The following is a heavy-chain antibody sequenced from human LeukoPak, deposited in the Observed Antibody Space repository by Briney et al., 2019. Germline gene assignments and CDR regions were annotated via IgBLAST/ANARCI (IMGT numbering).Heavy chain of an antibody. CDR2: ISYDGSNK. Sequence: GGSLRLSCAASGFTFSSYAMHWVRQAPGKGLEWVAVISYDGSNKYYAGSVKGPFTISRDNAKNTLNLQMTNLRAEDTAAYYCATVRSGYYFDYWGQGTLVTVSS. CDR1: GFTFSSYA. D-gene: IGHD3-10*01. CDR3: ATVRSGYYFDY. J-gene: IGHJ4*02. V-gene: IGHV3-30-3*01.